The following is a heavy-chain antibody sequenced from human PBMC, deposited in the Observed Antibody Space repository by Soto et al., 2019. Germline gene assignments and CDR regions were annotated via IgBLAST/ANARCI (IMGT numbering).Heavy chain of an antibody. Sequence: PSETLSLTCAVYGGSFSGHYWSWIRRPPGKGLKWIGEINHSGSTNYNPSLKSRVTISVDTSKNQFSLKLSSVTAADTAVYYCARGLYYYGSGSYYYWGQGTLVTVSS. CDR1: GGSFSGHY. D-gene: IGHD3-10*01. V-gene: IGHV4-34*01. J-gene: IGHJ4*02. CDR2: INHSGST. CDR3: ARGLYYYGSGSYYY.